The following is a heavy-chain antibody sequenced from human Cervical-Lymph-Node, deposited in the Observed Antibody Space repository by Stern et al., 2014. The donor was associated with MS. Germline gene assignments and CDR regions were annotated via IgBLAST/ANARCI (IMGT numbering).Heavy chain of an antibody. D-gene: IGHD3-16*02. CDR2: MISSGNT. V-gene: IGHV4-61*02. CDR1: GGSIRSGSYY. Sequence: VQLVESGPGLVKPSQTLSLTCTVSGGSIRSGSYYWSWIRQPAGKRLEWIGRMISSGNTFYNPSLKSRVNISVDTSKHQLSLARSSVTAADTAVYYCARGYRFFDDWGQGTLVTVSS. CDR3: ARGYRFFDD. J-gene: IGHJ4*02.